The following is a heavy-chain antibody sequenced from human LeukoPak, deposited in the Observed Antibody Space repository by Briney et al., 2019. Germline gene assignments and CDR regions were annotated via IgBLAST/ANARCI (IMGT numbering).Heavy chain of an antibody. J-gene: IGHJ4*02. D-gene: IGHD5-12*01. Sequence: ASVKVSCKASGYTFVGYYLHWVRQAPGQGLEWMAWIDPYTGNTHYAQKFQGRITVTRDTSVSTTYMELSWLSSDDTARYYCAREYSASEHWGQGTLVTVSS. CDR1: GYTFVGYY. CDR2: IDPYTGNT. CDR3: AREYSASEH. V-gene: IGHV1-2*02.